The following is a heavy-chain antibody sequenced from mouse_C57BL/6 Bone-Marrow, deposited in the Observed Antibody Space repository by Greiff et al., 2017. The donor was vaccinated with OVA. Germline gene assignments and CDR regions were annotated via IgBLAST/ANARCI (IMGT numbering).Heavy chain of an antibody. CDR2: INPNNGGT. CDR1: GYTFTDYN. V-gene: IGHV1-22*01. J-gene: IGHJ4*01. CDR3: ARARNYYGSSYDYAMDY. D-gene: IGHD1-1*01. Sequence: VQLQQSGPELVKPGASVKMSCKASGYTFTDYNMHWVKQSHGKSLEWIGYINPNNGGTSYNQKFKGKATLTVNKSSSTAYMELRSLTSEDSAVYYCARARNYYGSSYDYAMDYWGQGTSVTVSS.